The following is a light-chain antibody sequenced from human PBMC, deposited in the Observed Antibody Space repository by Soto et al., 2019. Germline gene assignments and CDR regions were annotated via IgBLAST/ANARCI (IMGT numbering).Light chain of an antibody. Sequence: EIVMTQSPATLSVSPVARAPLSCRASQSVSSNLAWHQQNPGQAPRILMYDASTRATGISARFSGSGSGTEFTLTISSLQSEDFAVYYCQQYHNWPITFGQGTRLEIK. V-gene: IGKV3-15*01. CDR3: QQYHNWPIT. CDR1: QSVSSN. J-gene: IGKJ5*01. CDR2: DAS.